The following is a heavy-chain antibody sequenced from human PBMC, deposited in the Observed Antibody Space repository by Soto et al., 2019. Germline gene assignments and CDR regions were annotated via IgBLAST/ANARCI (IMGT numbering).Heavy chain of an antibody. CDR2: ISSSSSYI. CDR1: GFTFSSYS. Sequence: PGGSLRLSCAASGFTFSSYSMNWVRQAPGKGLEWVSSISSSSSYIYYADSVKGRFTISRDNAKNSLYLQMNSLRAEDTAVYYCARVGEMATNDFFNYWGQGTLVTVSS. J-gene: IGHJ4*02. V-gene: IGHV3-21*01. D-gene: IGHD5-12*01. CDR3: ARVGEMATNDFFNY.